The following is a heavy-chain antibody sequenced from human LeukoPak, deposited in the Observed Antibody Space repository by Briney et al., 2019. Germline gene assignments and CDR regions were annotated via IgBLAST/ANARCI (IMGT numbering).Heavy chain of an antibody. J-gene: IGHJ5*02. V-gene: IGHV4-59*08. D-gene: IGHD3-9*01. CDR2: IYYSGST. Sequence: PSETLSLTCTVSGGSISSYYWSWIRQPPGKGLEWIGYIYYSGSTNYNPSLKSRVTISIDTSKNQFSLKLSSVTAADTAVYYCARGLNVLRYFDWLSRFDPWGQGTLVTVSS. CDR3: ARGLNVLRYFDWLSRFDP. CDR1: GGSISSYY.